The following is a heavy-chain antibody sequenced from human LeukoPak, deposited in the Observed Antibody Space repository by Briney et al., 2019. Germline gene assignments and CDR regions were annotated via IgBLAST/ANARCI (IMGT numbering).Heavy chain of an antibody. CDR3: AKQAGGLYYYGSGSIDY. Sequence: GGSLRLSCAASGFTFSSSAMSWVRQAPGEWRGWVSSISGSGGSTSYADSVKGRFTISRDNSKNTLYLQMNSLRAEDTAVYYCAKQAGGLYYYGSGSIDYWGQGTLVTVSS. CDR2: ISGSGGST. V-gene: IGHV3-23*01. CDR1: GFTFSSSA. D-gene: IGHD3-10*01. J-gene: IGHJ4*02.